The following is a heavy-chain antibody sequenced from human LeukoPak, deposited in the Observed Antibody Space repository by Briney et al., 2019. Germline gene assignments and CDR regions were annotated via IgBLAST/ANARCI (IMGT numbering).Heavy chain of an antibody. CDR2: IKQDGSEK. J-gene: IGHJ4*02. Sequence: GGSLRLSCAASGFTFSSYWMSWVRQAPGKGLEWEANIKQDGSEKYYVDSVKGRFTISRDNAKNSLYLQMNSLRAEDTAVYYCARGVQWLLYYFDYWGQGTLVTVSS. CDR1: GFTFSSYW. V-gene: IGHV3-7*01. D-gene: IGHD3-22*01. CDR3: ARGVQWLLYYFDY.